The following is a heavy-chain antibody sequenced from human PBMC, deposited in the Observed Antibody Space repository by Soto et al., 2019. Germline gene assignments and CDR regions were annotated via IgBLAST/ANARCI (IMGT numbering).Heavy chain of an antibody. CDR1: GFTFSSYW. CDR2: INGDGKTA. V-gene: IGHV3-74*01. D-gene: IGHD3-22*01. Sequence: EVQLVESGGGLVQPGGSLRLSCAASGFTFSSYWMHWVRQAPGKGLVWVSGINGDGKTATYADSVKGRFIISRDNAKNILYLPMNSLTAEDTAVYYCARPRYDGSGTPFDHWGQGSLVTVSS. CDR3: ARPRYDGSGTPFDH. J-gene: IGHJ4*02.